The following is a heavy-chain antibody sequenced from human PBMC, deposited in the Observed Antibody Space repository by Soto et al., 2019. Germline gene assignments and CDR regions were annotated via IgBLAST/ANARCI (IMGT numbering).Heavy chain of an antibody. D-gene: IGHD3-16*01. CDR2: IYYSGST. CDR1: GGSISSGGYY. J-gene: IGHJ4*02. Sequence: QVQLQESGPGLVKPSQTLSLTCTVSGGSISSGGYYWSWIRQHPGKGLAWIGYIYYSGSTYYNPSLKSRVTISVDASKNQVSLKLSSVTAADTAVYYCARGPGIMAKIDSWGQGTLVTVSS. V-gene: IGHV4-31*03. CDR3: ARGPGIMAKIDS.